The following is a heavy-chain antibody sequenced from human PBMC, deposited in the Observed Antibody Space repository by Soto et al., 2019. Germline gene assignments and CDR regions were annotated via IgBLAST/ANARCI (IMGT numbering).Heavy chain of an antibody. Sequence: QVQLQESGPGLVKPSQTLSLICTVSGGSINSGGYYWNWIRQHPGKGLEWLGYIFYSGSTYYNPFLRSRVTTSAVTSNYQFSLNLSTVTAAVTAVYLCARENRQSGYSSSWVFDYWGQGTLGSVSS. CDR2: IFYSGST. D-gene: IGHD6-13*01. CDR1: GGSINSGGYY. J-gene: IGHJ4*02. V-gene: IGHV4-31*03. CDR3: ARENRQSGYSSSWVFDY.